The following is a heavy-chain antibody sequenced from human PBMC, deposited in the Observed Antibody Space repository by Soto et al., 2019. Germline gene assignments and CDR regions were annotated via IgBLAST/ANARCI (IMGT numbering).Heavy chain of an antibody. V-gene: IGHV3-15*01. D-gene: IGHD6-6*01. CDR2: IKSKTDGGTT. CDR1: GFTFSNAW. J-gene: IGHJ4*02. Sequence: EVQLVESGGGLVKPGGSLRLSCAASGFTFSNAWMSWVRQAPGKGLEWVGRIKSKTDGGTTDYAAPVKGRFTISRDDSKNTLYLQMNSLKTYDTAVYYCRLAARPSFGHDYWGQGTLVTVSS. CDR3: RLAARPSFGHDY.